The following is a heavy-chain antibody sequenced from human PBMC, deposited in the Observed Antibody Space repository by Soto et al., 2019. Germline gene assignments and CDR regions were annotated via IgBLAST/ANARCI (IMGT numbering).Heavy chain of an antibody. CDR1: GFPFTSYG. CDR2: ISYDGTNK. Sequence: QVQLVESGGGVVQPGRSLRLSCAASGFPFTSYGMHWVREGTGKGLEWLAVISYDGTNKFYADSVKGRFTISRDNSKNTLYLQMNSLRPEDTALYYCVGGQFYFDYRGQGTLDIVSS. J-gene: IGHJ4*02. V-gene: IGHV3-30*03. D-gene: IGHD3-10*01. CDR3: VGGQFYFDY.